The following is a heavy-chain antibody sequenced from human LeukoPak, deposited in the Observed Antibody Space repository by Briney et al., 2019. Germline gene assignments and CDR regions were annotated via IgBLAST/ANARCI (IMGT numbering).Heavy chain of an antibody. V-gene: IGHV4-61*02. J-gene: IGHJ4*02. Sequence: SRTLSLTCTVSGGSISSGSYYWSWIRQPAGKGLEWIGRIYTSGSTNYNPSLKSRVTISVDTSKNQFSLKLSSVTAADTAVYYCARDAPLDYYDSSGYWGPLYYFDYWGQGTLVTVSS. CDR3: ARDAPLDYYDSSGYWGPLYYFDY. D-gene: IGHD3-22*01. CDR1: GGSISSGSYY. CDR2: IYTSGST.